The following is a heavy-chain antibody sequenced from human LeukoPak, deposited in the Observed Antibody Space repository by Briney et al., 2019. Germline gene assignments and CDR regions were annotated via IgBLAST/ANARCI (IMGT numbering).Heavy chain of an antibody. D-gene: IGHD3-22*01. CDR2: ISGGST. Sequence: GGSLRLSCAASGFTFSSYAMSWVRQAPGKGLEWVSAISGGSTYYADSVKGRFTISRDNSKNTLYLQMNSLRAEDTAVYYCAKARGTDSSGYSGFDYWGQGTLVTVSS. V-gene: IGHV3-23*01. CDR1: GFTFSSYA. J-gene: IGHJ4*02. CDR3: AKARGTDSSGYSGFDY.